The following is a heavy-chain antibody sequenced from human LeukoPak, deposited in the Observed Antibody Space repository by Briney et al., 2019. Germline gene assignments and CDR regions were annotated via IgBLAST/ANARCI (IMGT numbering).Heavy chain of an antibody. D-gene: IGHD3-22*01. CDR2: ISAYNGNT. V-gene: IGHV1-18*01. CDR1: GYTFTSYG. Sequence: ASVKVSCKASGYTFTSYGISWVRQAPGQGLEWMGWISAYNGNTNYAQKLQGRVTMTTDTSTSTAYMELRSLRSDDTAVYYCARLPLYDSSGYYLYYYYYYYMDVWGKGTTVTVSS. CDR3: ARLPLYDSSGYYLYYYYYYYMDV. J-gene: IGHJ6*03.